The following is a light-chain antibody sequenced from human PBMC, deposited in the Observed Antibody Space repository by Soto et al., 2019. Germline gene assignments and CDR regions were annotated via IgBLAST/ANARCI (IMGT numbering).Light chain of an antibody. V-gene: IGKV3-11*01. J-gene: IGKJ4*01. CDR1: QSVRSY. CDR2: DAS. CDR3: QQRSNWPPT. Sequence: EIVLTQSPATLSLSPGERATLSCRASQSVRSYLAWYQQKPGQAPRLLIYDASNRATSIPARFSGSGSGTDFTLTISSLEPEDFAVYYCQQRSNWPPTFGGGTKVEIK.